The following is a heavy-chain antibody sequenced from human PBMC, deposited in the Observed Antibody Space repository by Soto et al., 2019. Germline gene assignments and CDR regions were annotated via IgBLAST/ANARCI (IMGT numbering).Heavy chain of an antibody. J-gene: IGHJ4*02. CDR3: ARATRYSGYDWDFDY. CDR1: GGTFSSYA. Sequence: SVKVSCKASGGTFSSYAISWLRQSAGQGLEWMGGIIPILGTANYAQKFQGRVTITADESTSTAYMELGSLRSEDTAVYYCARATRYSGYDWDFDYWGQGTLVTVSS. CDR2: IIPILGTA. V-gene: IGHV1-69*13. D-gene: IGHD5-12*01.